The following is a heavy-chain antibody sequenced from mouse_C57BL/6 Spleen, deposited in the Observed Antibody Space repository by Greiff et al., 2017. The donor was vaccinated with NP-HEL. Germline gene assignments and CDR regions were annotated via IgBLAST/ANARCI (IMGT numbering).Heavy chain of an antibody. CDR1: GYTFTSYW. J-gene: IGHJ2*01. Sequence: QVQLQQPGAELVKPGASVKLSCKASGYTFTSYWMQWVKQRPGQGLEWIGEIDPSDNYTNYNHKFKGKATLTVDTSSRTAYMQLSSLTSEDSAVYYCARGLFTTVVATDYWGQGTTLTVSS. D-gene: IGHD1-1*01. CDR2: IDPSDNYT. CDR3: ARGLFTTVVATDY. V-gene: IGHV1-50*01.